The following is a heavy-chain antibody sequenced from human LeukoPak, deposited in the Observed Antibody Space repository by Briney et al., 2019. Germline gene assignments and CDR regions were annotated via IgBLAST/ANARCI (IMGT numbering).Heavy chain of an antibody. J-gene: IGHJ4*02. CDR1: GGSFSGYY. D-gene: IGHD6-13*01. Sequence: SETLSLTCAVYGGSFSGYYWSWIRQPPGKGLEWIGEISHSGSTNYNPSLKSRVTISVDTSKNQFSLKLSSVTAADTAVYYCARGPRRAAADPFDYWGQGTLVTVSS. CDR2: ISHSGST. V-gene: IGHV4-34*01. CDR3: ARGPRRAAADPFDY.